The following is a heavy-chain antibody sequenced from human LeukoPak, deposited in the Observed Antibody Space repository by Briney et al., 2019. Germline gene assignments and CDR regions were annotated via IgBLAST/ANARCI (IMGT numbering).Heavy chain of an antibody. CDR3: ARVLIWFGQLQNWFDP. J-gene: IGHJ5*02. V-gene: IGHV4-34*01. CDR2: IYHTGPT. CDR1: GGSFSGYY. D-gene: IGHD3-10*01. Sequence: PSETLSLTCAVYGGSFSGYYWSWIRQPPGKGLEWIGGIYHTGPTYYNPSLKSRVTISVDTSKNQFSLKLSSVTAADTAVYYCARVLIWFGQLQNWFDPWGPGTLVTVSS.